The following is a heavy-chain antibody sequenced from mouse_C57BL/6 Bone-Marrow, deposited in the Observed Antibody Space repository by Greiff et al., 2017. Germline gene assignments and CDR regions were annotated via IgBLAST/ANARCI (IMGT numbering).Heavy chain of an antibody. CDR2: IYPGGGYT. V-gene: IGHV1-63*01. D-gene: IGHD4-1*01. Sequence: VKLQESGAELVRPGTSVKMSCKASGYTFTNYWIGWAKQRPGHGLEWIGDIYPGGGYTNYNEKFKGKATLTADKSSSTAYMQFSSLTSEDSAIYYCARFALGRYAMDYWGQGTSVTVSS. CDR3: ARFALGRYAMDY. CDR1: GYTFTNYW. J-gene: IGHJ4*01.